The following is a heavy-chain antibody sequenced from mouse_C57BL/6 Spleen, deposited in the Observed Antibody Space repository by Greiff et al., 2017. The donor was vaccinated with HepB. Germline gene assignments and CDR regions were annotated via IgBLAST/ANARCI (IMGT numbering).Heavy chain of an antibody. CDR2: IYPRSGNT. V-gene: IGHV1-81*01. D-gene: IGHD1-1*01. CDR1: GYTFTSYG. J-gene: IGHJ2*01. Sequence: VQLQQSGAELARPGASVKLSCKASGYTFTSYGISWVKQRTGQGLEWIGEIYPRSGNTYYNEKFKGKATLTADKSSSTAYMELRSVTSEDSAVYLCAREEITAVVEGNWGQGTTLTVSS. CDR3: AREEITAVVEGN.